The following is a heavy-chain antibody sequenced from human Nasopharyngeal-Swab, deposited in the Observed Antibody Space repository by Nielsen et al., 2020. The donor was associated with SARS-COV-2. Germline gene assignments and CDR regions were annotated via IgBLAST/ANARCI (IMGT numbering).Heavy chain of an antibody. J-gene: IGHJ4*02. Sequence: SETLPLTCTVSGGSISSSSYYWGWIRQPPGKGLEWIGSIYYSGSTYYNPSLKSRVTISVDTSKNQFSLKLSSVTAADTAVYYCARDAGGYCSSTSCYAIPIWGQGTLVTVSS. CDR2: IYYSGST. CDR1: GGSISSSSYY. CDR3: ARDAGGYCSSTSCYAIPI. D-gene: IGHD2-2*01. V-gene: IGHV4-39*07.